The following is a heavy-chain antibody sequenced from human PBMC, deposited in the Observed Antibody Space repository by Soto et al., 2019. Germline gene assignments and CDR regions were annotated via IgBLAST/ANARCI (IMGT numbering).Heavy chain of an antibody. CDR1: GGSFSGYY. V-gene: IGHV4-34*01. CDR3: AREKGRWLHTRDFRWFDR. D-gene: IGHD5-12*01. Sequence: QVQLQQWGAGLLKPSATLSLTCAVDGGSFSGYYWSWIRQPPGKGLEWIGEIKHSGSTNYNPSIKRQVTISVDTPKHQFSRKRSSVTAAATAVYYCAREKGRWLHTRDFRWFDRWGQGTLVTVSS. CDR2: IKHSGST. J-gene: IGHJ5*02.